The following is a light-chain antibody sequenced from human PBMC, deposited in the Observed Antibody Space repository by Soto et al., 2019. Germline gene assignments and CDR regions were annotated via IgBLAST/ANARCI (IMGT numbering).Light chain of an antibody. J-gene: IGKJ1*01. V-gene: IGKV3-15*01. Sequence: EIVVTQSPATLSVSPGERATLSCRASQSVNTNFAWYQQKPGQAPRLLIYGASTRATGIPARFSGSGPGTEFTLTISSLQSEDFAVYYCQQYNNWPSWTFGQGTKVDIK. CDR2: GAS. CDR3: QQYNNWPSWT. CDR1: QSVNTN.